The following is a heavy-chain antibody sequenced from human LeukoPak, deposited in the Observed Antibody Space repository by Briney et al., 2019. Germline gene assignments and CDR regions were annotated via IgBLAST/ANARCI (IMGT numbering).Heavy chain of an antibody. J-gene: IGHJ4*02. Sequence: SQALSLTCAISGDSVSSNTAAWNWIRQSPSRGLEWLGRTYYRSKWYNDYAVSVKSRITINPDTSKNHFSLQLNSVTPDDTAMYYCTRTLSAGGHPNDFWGQGTLVTVSP. V-gene: IGHV6-1*01. CDR3: TRTLSAGGHPNDF. CDR1: GDSVSSNTAA. CDR2: TYYRSKWYN. D-gene: IGHD2-15*01.